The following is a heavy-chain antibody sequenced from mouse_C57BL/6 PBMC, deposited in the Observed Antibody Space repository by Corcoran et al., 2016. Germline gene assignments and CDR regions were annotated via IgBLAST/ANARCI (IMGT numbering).Heavy chain of an antibody. CDR3: ARGTTVVDY. D-gene: IGHD1-1*01. V-gene: IGHV1-26*01. Sequence: EVQLQQSGPELVKPGASVKISCKASGYTFTDYYMNWVKQSHGKSLEWIGDINPNNGGTSYNQKFKGKATLTVDKSSSTAYMELRSLISEDSAVYYCARGTTVVDYWGQGTTLTVSS. J-gene: IGHJ2*01. CDR1: GYTFTDYY. CDR2: INPNNGGT.